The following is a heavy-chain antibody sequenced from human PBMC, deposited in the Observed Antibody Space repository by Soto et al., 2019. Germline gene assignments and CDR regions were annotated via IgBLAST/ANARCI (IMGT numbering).Heavy chain of an antibody. J-gene: IGHJ4*01. CDR3: AKEATNINNFDY. V-gene: IGHV3-48*03. CDR2: ISSSGSVA. D-gene: IGHD1-26*01. CDR1: GFIFDNYE. Sequence: EVQLVESGGGLVQPGGSLRLSCAASGFIFDNYEMNWVRQAPGKGLEWVSYISSSGSVAYYADSVKGRFTISRDNAKNSLDMQMNSLRAEDTAVYYCAKEATNINNFDYWGHGTLVTVSS.